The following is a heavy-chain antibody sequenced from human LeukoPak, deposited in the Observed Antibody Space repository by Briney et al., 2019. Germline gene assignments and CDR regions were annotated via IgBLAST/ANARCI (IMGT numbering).Heavy chain of an antibody. CDR3: SKEWGYGEFRWVNYFGY. CDR2: IYSGGST. J-gene: IGHJ4*02. CDR1: GFTVSSNY. D-gene: IGHD4-17*01. Sequence: GGSLRLSCAASGFTVSSNYMSWVRQAPGKGLEWVSVIYSGGSTYYADSVKGRFTISRDNSKNTLYLQMNSLRAEDTAVYYWSKEWGYGEFRWVNYFGYWGQGTLVTVSS. V-gene: IGHV3-66*01.